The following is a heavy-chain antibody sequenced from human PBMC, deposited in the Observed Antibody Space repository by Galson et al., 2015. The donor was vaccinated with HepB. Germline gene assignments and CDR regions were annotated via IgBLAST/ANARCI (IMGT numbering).Heavy chain of an antibody. D-gene: IGHD3-9*01. CDR3: AKDSPVLYDILYYFDY. CDR1: GFTFSSYG. V-gene: IGHV3-30*18. Sequence: SLRLSCAASGFTFSSYGMHWVRQAPGKGLEWVAVISYDGSNKYYADSVKGRFTISRDNSKNTLYLQMNSLRAEDTAVYYRAKDSPVLYDILYYFDYWGQGTLVTVSS. J-gene: IGHJ4*02. CDR2: ISYDGSNK.